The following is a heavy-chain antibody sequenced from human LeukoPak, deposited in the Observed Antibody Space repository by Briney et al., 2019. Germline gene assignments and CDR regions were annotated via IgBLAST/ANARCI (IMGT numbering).Heavy chain of an antibody. CDR2: ISYDGSNK. V-gene: IGHV3-30*19. Sequence: PGGSLRLSCAASGFTFSSYGMHWVRQAPGKGLEWVAVISYDGSNKYYADSVKGRFTISRDNSKNTLYLQMNSLRAEDTAVYYCARDTVAGTREFDYWGQGTLVTVSS. CDR1: GFTFSSYG. J-gene: IGHJ4*02. CDR3: ARDTVAGTREFDY. D-gene: IGHD6-19*01.